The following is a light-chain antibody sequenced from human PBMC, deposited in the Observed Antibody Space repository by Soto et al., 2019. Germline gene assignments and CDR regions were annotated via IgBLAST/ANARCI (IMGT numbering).Light chain of an antibody. Sequence: NQSPSSLSAYLEDRVTITCRASQTISTYLNWYQQKPVKAPSLLIYAASSLQSGVPSRFSGSGSGTDFILTISSLQPEDIATYYCEQGYMTRTFAQGTKVDI. V-gene: IGKV1-39*01. CDR3: EQGYMTRT. J-gene: IGKJ1*01. CDR2: AAS. CDR1: QTISTY.